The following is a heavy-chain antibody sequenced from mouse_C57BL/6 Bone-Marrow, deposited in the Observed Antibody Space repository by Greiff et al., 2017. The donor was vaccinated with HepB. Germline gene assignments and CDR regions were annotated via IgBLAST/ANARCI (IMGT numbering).Heavy chain of an antibody. CDR3: FAQATYAMDY. J-gene: IGHJ4*01. D-gene: IGHD3-2*02. CDR2: IDPSDSYT. V-gene: IGHV1-50*01. Sequence: LQQPGAELVKPGASVKLSCKASGYTFTSYWMQWVKQRPGQGLEWIGEIDPSDSYTNYNQKFKGKATLTVDTSSSTAYMQLSSLTSEDSAVYYCFAQATYAMDYWGQGTSVTVSS. CDR1: GYTFTSYW.